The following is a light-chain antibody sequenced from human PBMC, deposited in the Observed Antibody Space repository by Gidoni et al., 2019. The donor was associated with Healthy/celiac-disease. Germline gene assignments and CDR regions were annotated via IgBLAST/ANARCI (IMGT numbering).Light chain of an antibody. CDR1: QSISSY. CDR2: AAS. J-gene: IGKJ2*04. Sequence: DIHMTQSPSSLSASVGSRVTITCRASQSISSYLNWYQQKPGNAPKLLIYAASSWQRGVPSRFSGSGSGTDFTLTISSLQPEDVAAYYCQQSYSTLSSFGQGTKLEIK. V-gene: IGKV1-39*01. CDR3: QQSYSTLSS.